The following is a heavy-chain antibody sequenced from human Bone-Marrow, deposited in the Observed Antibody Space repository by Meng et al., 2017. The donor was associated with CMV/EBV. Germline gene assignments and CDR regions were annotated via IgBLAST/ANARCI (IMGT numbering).Heavy chain of an antibody. CDR3: ARDKKPRYCSSTSCYFIDYYGMDV. J-gene: IGHJ6*02. D-gene: IGHD2-2*01. Sequence: GGSLRLSCAASGFTFSSYAMHWVRQAPGKGLEWVAVISYDGSNKYYADSVKGRFTISRDNSKNTLYLQMNSLRAEDTAVYYCARDKKPRYCSSTSCYFIDYYGMDVWGQGTTVTVSS. CDR2: ISYDGSNK. V-gene: IGHV3-30-3*01. CDR1: GFTFSSYA.